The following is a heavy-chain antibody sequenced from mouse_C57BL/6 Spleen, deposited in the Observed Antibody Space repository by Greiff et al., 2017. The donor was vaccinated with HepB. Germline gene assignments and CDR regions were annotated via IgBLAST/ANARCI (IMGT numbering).Heavy chain of an antibody. Sequence: QVQLQQPGAELVRPGSSVKLSCKASGYTFTSYWMHWVKQRPIQGLEWIGNIDPSDSETHYNQKFKDKATLTVDKSSSTAYMQLSSLTSEDSAVYYCARCSYGSSTWFAYWGQGTLVTVSA. D-gene: IGHD1-1*01. CDR1: GYTFTSYW. CDR3: ARCSYGSSTWFAY. J-gene: IGHJ3*01. CDR2: IDPSDSET. V-gene: IGHV1-52*01.